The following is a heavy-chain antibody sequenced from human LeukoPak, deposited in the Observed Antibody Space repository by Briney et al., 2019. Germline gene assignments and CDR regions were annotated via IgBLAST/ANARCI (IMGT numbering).Heavy chain of an antibody. V-gene: IGHV1-8*01. Sequence: VASVKVSCKASGYTFTSYDINWVRQATGQGLEWMGWMNPNSGNTGYAQKFQVRVTMTRNTSISTAYMELSSLRSEDTAVYYCARGGYDYVWGSYRYTWGWFDPWGQGTLVTVSS. CDR3: ARGGYDYVWGSYRYTWGWFDP. D-gene: IGHD3-16*02. J-gene: IGHJ5*02. CDR2: MNPNSGNT. CDR1: GYTFTSYD.